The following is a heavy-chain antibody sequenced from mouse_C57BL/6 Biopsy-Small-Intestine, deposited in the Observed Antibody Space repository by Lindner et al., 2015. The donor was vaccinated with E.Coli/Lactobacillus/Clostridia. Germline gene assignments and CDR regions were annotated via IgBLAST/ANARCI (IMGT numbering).Heavy chain of an antibody. Sequence: SVKVSCKASGYTYTSHDINWVRQASGQGLEWMGWMNSNSGNTGYAQKFQGRVTMTRDTSVSTAYMELSSLTFDDTAVYYCARGSGSWGRDWFDPWGQGTPVTVSS. CDR3: ARGSGSWGRDWFDP. CDR1: GYTYTSHD. D-gene: IGHD3-1*01. V-gene: IGHV1S55*01. J-gene: IGHJ4*01. CDR2: MNSNSGNT.